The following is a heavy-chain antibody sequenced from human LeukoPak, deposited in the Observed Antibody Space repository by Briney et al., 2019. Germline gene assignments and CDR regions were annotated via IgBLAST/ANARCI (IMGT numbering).Heavy chain of an antibody. Sequence: PGGSLRLSCADSGFTFSRYWMHWVRQTPGKGLVWVSCISADGSVTRYADSVKGRFTISRDSTKSTLYLQMHSLRAEDTAVYYCATAGGDGSRMGFDPWGQGTLVTVSS. CDR3: ATAGGDGSRMGFDP. D-gene: IGHD2-15*01. CDR1: GFTFSRYW. CDR2: ISADGSVT. V-gene: IGHV3-74*01. J-gene: IGHJ5*02.